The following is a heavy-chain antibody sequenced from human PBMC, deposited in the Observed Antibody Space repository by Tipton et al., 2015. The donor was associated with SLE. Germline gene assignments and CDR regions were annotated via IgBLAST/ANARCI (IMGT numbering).Heavy chain of an antibody. J-gene: IGHJ5*02. CDR1: TGSISSFY. CDR2: VYHTGSV. V-gene: IGHV4-59*08. CDR3: ARSFEMGSIHT. Sequence: TLSLTCSVSTGSISSFYWTWVRQPPGKGLEWIGFVYHTGSVSYNPSLNGRVTMSIDTSKSQFSLNLSSVTAADTAIYYCARSFEMGSIHTWGQGTLVTVSS. D-gene: IGHD5-24*01.